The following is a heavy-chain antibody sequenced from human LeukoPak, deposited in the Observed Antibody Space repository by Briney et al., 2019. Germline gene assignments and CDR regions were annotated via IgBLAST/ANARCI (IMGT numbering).Heavy chain of an antibody. CDR1: GFTFSNYA. D-gene: IGHD5-18*01. V-gene: IGHV3-48*01. Sequence: GGSLRLSCAASGFTFSNYAMNWVRQAPGKGLEWVAYISDTTISTYYADSVKGRFTISRDNAKDSLSLHMNSLRAEDTAVYYCARDPTPTQLWFWGSFDHWGQGALVTVSS. CDR3: ARDPTPTQLWFWGSFDH. CDR2: ISDTTIST. J-gene: IGHJ4*02.